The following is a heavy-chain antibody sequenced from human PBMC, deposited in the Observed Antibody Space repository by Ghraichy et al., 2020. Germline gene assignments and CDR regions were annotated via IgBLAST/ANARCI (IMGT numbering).Heavy chain of an antibody. Sequence: ASVKVSCKASGYSFTAYYMYWVRQAPGQGLEWMGWIKPNSGDTKDAQKFQGRVTMTWDTSISTAYMELSRLKSDDTAVYYCARGPRGDFWTGYYDSWFDPWGQGTLVTVSS. CDR3: ARGPRGDFWTGYYDSWFDP. CDR2: IKPNSGDT. CDR1: GYSFTAYY. V-gene: IGHV1-2*02. J-gene: IGHJ5*02. D-gene: IGHD3/OR15-3a*01.